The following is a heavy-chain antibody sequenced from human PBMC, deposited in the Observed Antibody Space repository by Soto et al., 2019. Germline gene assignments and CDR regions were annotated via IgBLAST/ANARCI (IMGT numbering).Heavy chain of an antibody. CDR2: FYTSGSTNT. CDR1: GGSISSYH. J-gene: IGHJ4*02. V-gene: IGHV4-4*07. D-gene: IGHD2-15*01. CDR3: ARLYCSGGSCYYYFDY. Sequence: ETLSLTCTVAGGSISSYHWSWIRQTAGRRLEWIGRFYTSGSTNTYYNPSLKSRVTISVDTSKNQFSLKLSSVTAADTAVYYCARLYCSGGSCYYYFDYWGQGTLVTVSS.